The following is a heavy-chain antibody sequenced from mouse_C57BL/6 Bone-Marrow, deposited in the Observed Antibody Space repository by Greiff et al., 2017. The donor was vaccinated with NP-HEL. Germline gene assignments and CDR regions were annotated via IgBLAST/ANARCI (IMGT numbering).Heavy chain of an antibody. CDR3: ARENYGPHWYFDV. Sequence: VQLKESGAELAKPGASVKLSCKASGYTFTSSWMHWVKQRPGQGLEWIGYINPSSGYTKYNQKFKDKAPLTADKSSSTAYMQLSSLTYEYSAVYYCARENYGPHWYFDVWGTGTTVTVSS. V-gene: IGHV1-7*01. J-gene: IGHJ1*03. CDR1: GYTFTSSW. D-gene: IGHD1-1*02. CDR2: INPSSGYT.